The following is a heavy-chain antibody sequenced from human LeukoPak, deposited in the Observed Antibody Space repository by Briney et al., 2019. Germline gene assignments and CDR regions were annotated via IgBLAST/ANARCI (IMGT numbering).Heavy chain of an antibody. J-gene: IGHJ4*02. Sequence: ASVKVSCKASGYTFTSYGISWVRQAPGQGLEWMGWISAYNGNTNYAQKLQGRVTMTTDTSTSTAYMELRSLGSDDTAVYYCARDTGVWFGELYPTHPFDYWGQGTLVTVSS. D-gene: IGHD3-10*01. CDR3: ARDTGVWFGELYPTHPFDY. V-gene: IGHV1-18*01. CDR2: ISAYNGNT. CDR1: GYTFTSYG.